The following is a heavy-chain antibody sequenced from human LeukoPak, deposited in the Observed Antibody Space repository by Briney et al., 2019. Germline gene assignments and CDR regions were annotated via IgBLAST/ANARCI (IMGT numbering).Heavy chain of an antibody. J-gene: IGHJ4*02. Sequence: PGGSLRLSCAASGFTFSSYWMSWVRRAPGKGLEWVANIKHDGSEKYYVGSVKGRFTISRDNAKNSLYLQMNSLRAEDTAVYYCALYNWNSKRDLDYWGQGTLVTVSS. D-gene: IGHD1-7*01. CDR1: GFTFSSYW. CDR2: IKHDGSEK. CDR3: ALYNWNSKRDLDY. V-gene: IGHV3-7*05.